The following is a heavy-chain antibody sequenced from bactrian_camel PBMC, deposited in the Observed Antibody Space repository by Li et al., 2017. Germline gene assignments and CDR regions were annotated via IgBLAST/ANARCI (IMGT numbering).Heavy chain of an antibody. D-gene: IGHD4*01. V-gene: IGHV3S1*01. CDR1: GFDYSSTW. J-gene: IGHJ4*01. CDR2: HITGGYNI. Sequence: HVQLVESGGGLVQPGGSLRLSCHASGFDYSSTWMNWVRQAPGKGLEWVSMHITGGYNIYYADSVKGRFTISRDNAKNTVYLEMNNLKPEDTAMYYCENYIPARSDATSLPRPKGQGTQVTVS.